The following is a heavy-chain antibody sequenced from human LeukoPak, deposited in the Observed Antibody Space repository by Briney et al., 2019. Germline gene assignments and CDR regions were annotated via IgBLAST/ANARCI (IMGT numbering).Heavy chain of an antibody. CDR3: AKDVSRMSYYYMDV. CDR2: ISWNSGSI. J-gene: IGHJ6*03. CDR1: GFTFDDYA. V-gene: IGHV3-9*03. Sequence: GRSLRPSCAASGFTFDDYAMHWVRQAPGKGLEWVSGISWNSGSIGYADSVKGRFTISRDNAKNSLYLQMNSLRAEDMALYYCAKDVSRMSYYYMDVWGKGTTVTVSS. D-gene: IGHD2-15*01.